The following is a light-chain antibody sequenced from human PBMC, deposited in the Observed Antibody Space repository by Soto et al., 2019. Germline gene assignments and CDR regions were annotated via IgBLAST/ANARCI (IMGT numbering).Light chain of an antibody. CDR2: EVS. J-gene: IGLJ3*02. CDR1: SSDVGGYYY. CDR3: SSYRSSNSWV. Sequence: QSVLTQPASVSGSPGQSITISCTGTSSDVGGYYYVSWYQHHPGKSPKLMIYEVSSRPSGVSNRFSGSKSGNTASLTISGLQTEDEADYYCSSYRSSNSWVFGGGTKVTVL. V-gene: IGLV2-14*01.